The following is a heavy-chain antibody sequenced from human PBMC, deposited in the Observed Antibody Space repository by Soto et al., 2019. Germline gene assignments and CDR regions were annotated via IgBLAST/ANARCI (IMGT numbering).Heavy chain of an antibody. Sequence: PSETLSLTCTVSGDSVNSGSYYWSWIRQPPGKGLEWIGYIHHSGSTNYNPSLKSRVTISVDTSKNQFSLKLSSVTAADTAMFYCARGGGYCSSTSCYTYFFDYWGQGALVTVSS. J-gene: IGHJ4*02. D-gene: IGHD2-2*01. V-gene: IGHV4-61*01. CDR3: ARGGGYCSSTSCYTYFFDY. CDR1: GDSVNSGSYY. CDR2: IHHSGST.